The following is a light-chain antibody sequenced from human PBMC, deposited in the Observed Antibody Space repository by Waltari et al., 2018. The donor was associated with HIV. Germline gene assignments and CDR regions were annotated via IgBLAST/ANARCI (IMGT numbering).Light chain of an antibody. CDR1: TSNIGTNS. V-gene: IGLV1-44*01. CDR2: SDD. CDR3: AAWDDSLSEPYVL. J-gene: IGLJ2*01. Sequence: QSVLTQPPSASGTHGQRVTIACSGTTSNIGTNSVNWYQQLPGTAPKLLIFSDDQRPSGVPDRFSGSKSGTSASLTISCLQSEDEGDYYCAAWDDSLSEPYVLFGGGTRLTVL.